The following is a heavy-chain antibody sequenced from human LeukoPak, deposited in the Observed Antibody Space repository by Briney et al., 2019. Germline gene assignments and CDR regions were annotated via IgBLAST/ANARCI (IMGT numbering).Heavy chain of an antibody. V-gene: IGHV4-39*01. CDR2: IYYSGST. D-gene: IGHD3-10*01. CDR3: ARTRYYYNSSSYGAPYYFDY. J-gene: IGHJ4*02. Sequence: SETLSLTCAVSGGSISSNSYYWGWIRQPPGKGLEWIGSIYYSGSTYYNPSLKSRVTISVDTSKSQFSLKLSSVTAADTAVYYCARTRYYYNSSSYGAPYYFDYWGQGTLVTVSS. CDR1: GGSISSNSYY.